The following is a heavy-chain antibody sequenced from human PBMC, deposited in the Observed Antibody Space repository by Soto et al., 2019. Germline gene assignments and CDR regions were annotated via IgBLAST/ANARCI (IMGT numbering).Heavy chain of an antibody. CDR1: GGSISSYY. CDR2: IYYSGST. V-gene: IGHV4-59*01. J-gene: IGHJ4*02. Sequence: SETLSLTCTVSGGSISSYYWSWIRQPPGKGLERIGYIYYSGSTNYNTSIKSRVTISVDTSKNQFSLKLSSVTAADTAVYYCARGPREYSSSSPFDYWGQGTLVTVSS. CDR3: ARGPREYSSSSPFDY. D-gene: IGHD6-6*01.